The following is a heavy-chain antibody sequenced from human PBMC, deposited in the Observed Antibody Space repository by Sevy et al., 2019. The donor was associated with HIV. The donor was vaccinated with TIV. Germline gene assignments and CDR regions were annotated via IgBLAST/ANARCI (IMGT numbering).Heavy chain of an antibody. CDR2: INAGNGNT. D-gene: IGHD1-1*01. CDR3: ARDVEGALKYFDS. CDR1: GYTFIFYA. Sequence: ASVKVSCKASGYTFIFYAVHWVRQAPGQRLEWMGWINAGNGNTKYSQNLQGRLTITRDTSANTTYMELTSLRSEDTAVYYCARDVEGALKYFDSWGQGTLVTVSS. J-gene: IGHJ4*02. V-gene: IGHV1-3*01.